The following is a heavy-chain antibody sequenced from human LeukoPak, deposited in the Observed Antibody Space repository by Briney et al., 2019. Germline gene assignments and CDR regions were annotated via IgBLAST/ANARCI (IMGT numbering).Heavy chain of an antibody. D-gene: IGHD7-27*01. Sequence: SETLSLTCAVYGGSFSGYYWSWIRQPPGKGLEWIGEINHSGSTNYNPSLKSRVTISVDTSKNQFSLRLGSVTAADDMAVYYCARRTNNWGSRWFDPWGQGTLVTVSS. J-gene: IGHJ5*02. CDR3: ARRTNNWGSRWFDP. CDR2: INHSGST. V-gene: IGHV4-34*01. CDR1: GGSFSGYY.